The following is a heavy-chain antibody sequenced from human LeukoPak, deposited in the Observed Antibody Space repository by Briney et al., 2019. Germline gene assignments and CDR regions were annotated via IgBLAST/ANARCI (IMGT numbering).Heavy chain of an antibody. V-gene: IGHV1-2*06. CDR1: GYSLTGYH. CDR2: INPNSGDT. Sequence: ASAKVSCKASGYSLTGYHMHWVRQAPGQGLEWMGRINPNSGDTNYAQKFQGRVTMTRDTSISTAYMELSRLRSDDTAVYYCARDYCSSTSCLFDYWGQGTLVTVSS. D-gene: IGHD2-2*01. CDR3: ARDYCSSTSCLFDY. J-gene: IGHJ4*02.